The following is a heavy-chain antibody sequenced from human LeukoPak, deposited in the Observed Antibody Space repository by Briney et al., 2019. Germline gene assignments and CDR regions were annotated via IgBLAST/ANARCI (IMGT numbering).Heavy chain of an antibody. CDR2: IYYSGST. CDR1: GGSISSYY. J-gene: IGHJ2*01. D-gene: IGHD2-2*02. Sequence: PSETLSLTCTVSGGSISSYYWSWIRQPPGKGLEWIGYIYYSGSTNYNPSLKSRFTISVATSKNQFSMKLSSVTAADTAVYYCARATPDNIVVVPAAIQPRRYFDLWGRGTLVTVSS. V-gene: IGHV4-59*01. CDR3: ARATPDNIVVVPAAIQPRRYFDL.